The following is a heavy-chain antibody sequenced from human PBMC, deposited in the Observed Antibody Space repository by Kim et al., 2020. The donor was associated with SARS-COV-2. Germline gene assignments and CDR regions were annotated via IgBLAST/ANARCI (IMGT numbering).Heavy chain of an antibody. CDR3: ARDRQQLVLSYYYGMDV. J-gene: IGHJ6*02. Sequence: VKGRFTISRDNAKNSLYLQMNSLRAEDTAVYYCARDRQQLVLSYYYGMDVWGQGTTVTVSS. V-gene: IGHV3-21*01. D-gene: IGHD6-13*01.